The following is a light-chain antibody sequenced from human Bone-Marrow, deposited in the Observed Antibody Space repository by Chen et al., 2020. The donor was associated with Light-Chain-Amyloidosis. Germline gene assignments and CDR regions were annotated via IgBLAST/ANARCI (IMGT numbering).Light chain of an antibody. Sequence: EIVMTQSPATLSVSPGERATLSCRASQSINYKLAWYQHKPGQAPRLLIYGASTRATGIPARFSGSGSGTEFTLTISSMESEDVAIYYCQQYNNWPGTLGPGTKVDIK. CDR1: QSINYK. CDR3: QQYNNWPGT. V-gene: IGKV3-15*01. J-gene: IGKJ3*01. CDR2: GAS.